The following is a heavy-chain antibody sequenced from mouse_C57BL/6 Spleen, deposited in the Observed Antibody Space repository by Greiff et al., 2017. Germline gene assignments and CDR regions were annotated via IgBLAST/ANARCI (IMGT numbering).Heavy chain of an antibody. CDR1: GYTFTSYG. Sequence: QVQLQQSGAELARPGASVKLSCKASGYTFTSYGISWVKQRTGQGLEWIGEIYPRSGNTYYNEKFKGKATLTADKSSSTAYMELRSLTSEDSAVYFCARGGYYYGSSYSWYFDVWGTGTTVTVSS. CDR2: IYPRSGNT. V-gene: IGHV1-81*01. CDR3: ARGGYYYGSSYSWYFDV. J-gene: IGHJ1*03. D-gene: IGHD1-1*01.